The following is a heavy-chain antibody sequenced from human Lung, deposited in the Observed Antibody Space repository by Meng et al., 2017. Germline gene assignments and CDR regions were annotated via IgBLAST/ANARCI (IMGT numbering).Heavy chain of an antibody. D-gene: IGHD1/OR15-1a*01. CDR3: ARPKQANCYFDL. J-gene: IGHJ2*01. V-gene: IGHV4-34*01. CDR2: IKHSGST. Sequence: QGRRRRWYAGLLKPTQSMSLPCSGHGGSFSVHYWSWTRHPPGKGLEWIGEIKHSGSTNDNPSLKSRVTISVDTSKNQFSLKLSSVTAADTAVDFCARPKQANCYFDLWGRGTLVTVSS. CDR1: GGSFSVHY.